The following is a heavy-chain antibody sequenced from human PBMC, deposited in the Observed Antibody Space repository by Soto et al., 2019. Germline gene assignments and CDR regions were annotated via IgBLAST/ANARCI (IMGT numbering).Heavy chain of an antibody. D-gene: IGHD2-2*01. CDR3: ARGGGSTKVDY. V-gene: IGHV4-31*03. CDR2: TSNSGST. Sequence: QVQLQESGPGLVKPSQTLSLTCTVSGGSITSSGYYWSWIRQHPGEGLEWIGFTSNSGSTSYNPSLKSRVPISADTSSNQFSLTLKSVTAADTAVFYCARGGGSTKVDYWGQGTLVTVSP. J-gene: IGHJ4*02. CDR1: GGSITSSGYY.